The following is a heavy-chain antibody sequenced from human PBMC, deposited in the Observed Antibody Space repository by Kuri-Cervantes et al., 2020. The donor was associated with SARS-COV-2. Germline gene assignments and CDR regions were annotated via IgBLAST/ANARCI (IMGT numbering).Heavy chain of an antibody. CDR1: GFTFSSYS. CDR2: ISSSSSYI. V-gene: IGHV3-21*04. CDR3: VRGYSSGWPYYYYYGMDV. Sequence: GESLKISCAASGFTFSSYSMNWVRQAPGKGLEWVSSISSSSSYIYYADSVKGRFTISRDNAKNSLYLQVNSLRAEDMTVYYCVRGYSSGWPYYYYYGMDVWGQGTTVTVSS. D-gene: IGHD6-19*01. J-gene: IGHJ6*02.